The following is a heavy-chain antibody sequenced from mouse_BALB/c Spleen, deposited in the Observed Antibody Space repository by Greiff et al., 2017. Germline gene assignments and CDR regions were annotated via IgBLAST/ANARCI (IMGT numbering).Heavy chain of an antibody. CDR1: GYTFSSYW. Sequence: QVQLQQSGAELMKPGASVKISCKATGYTFSSYWIEWVKQRPGHGLEWIGEILPGSGSTNYNEKFKGKATFTADTSSNTAYMQLSSLTSEDSAVYYCARYVYGNSPYYAMDYWGQGTSVTVSS. V-gene: IGHV1-9*01. CDR3: ARYVYGNSPYYAMDY. CDR2: ILPGSGST. D-gene: IGHD2-10*02. J-gene: IGHJ4*01.